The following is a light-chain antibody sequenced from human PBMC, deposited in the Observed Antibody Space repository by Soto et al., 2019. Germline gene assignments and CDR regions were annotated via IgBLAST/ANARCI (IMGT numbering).Light chain of an antibody. J-gene: IGKJ4*01. V-gene: IGKV3-15*01. CDR2: DAS. CDR3: QRYRNWPLT. Sequence: EIVMTQSPATLSVSPGEGATLSCKASHNVYNNFASYQQRPGQPPRLLIYDASTRATGISAWFSGSGYGTEFTLTISSRQSEKFAGYYCQRYRNWPLTFGGGTKVDIK. CDR1: HNVYNN.